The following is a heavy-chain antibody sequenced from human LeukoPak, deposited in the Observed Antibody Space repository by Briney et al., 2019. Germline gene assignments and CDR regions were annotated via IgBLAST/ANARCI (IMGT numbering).Heavy chain of an antibody. CDR1: GGSFSDSY. CDR2: INHDGTT. D-gene: IGHD4-23*01. V-gene: IGHV4-34*01. CDR3: ARGSNSVAY. J-gene: IGHJ4*02. Sequence: PSETLSLTCAVYGGSFSDSYWSWIRQPPGGGLEWIGEINHDGTTNYNPSLKSRVTILVDTSKNQFSLNLSSVTAADTAVYYCARGSNSVAYWGQGTLVTVSP.